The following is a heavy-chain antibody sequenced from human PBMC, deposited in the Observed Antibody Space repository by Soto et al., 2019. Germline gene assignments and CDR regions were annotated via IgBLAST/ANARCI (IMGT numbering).Heavy chain of an antibody. CDR2: INPNSGNI. CDR1: GNTFTSYD. J-gene: IGHJ4*02. V-gene: IGHV1-8*01. CDR3: ARGRASGSYYLLDY. Sequence: ASVKVSCKASGNTFTSYDINWVRQATGHGLEWMGWINPNSGNIGYAQKFQGRVTMTRDTAIRTDYMEVSRLRSDDTAVYYGARGRASGSYYLLDYWGQGTLVTVSS. D-gene: IGHD3-10*01.